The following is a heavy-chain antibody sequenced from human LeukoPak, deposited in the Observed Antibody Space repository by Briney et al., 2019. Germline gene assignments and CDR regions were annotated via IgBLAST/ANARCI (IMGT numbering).Heavy chain of an antibody. Sequence: PGGSLRLSCAASGFTFSSYEMNWVRQAPGKGLERVSYISSSGSTIYYADSVKGRFTISRDNAKKSLYLQMNSLRAEDTAVYYCAREEGIGDFWHLDYWGQGTLVTVSS. CDR2: ISSSGSTI. V-gene: IGHV3-48*03. CDR3: AREEGIGDFWHLDY. D-gene: IGHD3-3*01. CDR1: GFTFSSYE. J-gene: IGHJ4*02.